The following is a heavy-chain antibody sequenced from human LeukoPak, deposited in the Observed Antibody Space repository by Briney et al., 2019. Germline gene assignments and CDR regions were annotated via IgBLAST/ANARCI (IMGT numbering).Heavy chain of an antibody. CDR3: ARDLPDYYDSSGYYYYSLAFDI. CDR1: GYTFTGYY. D-gene: IGHD3-22*01. J-gene: IGHJ3*02. CDR2: INPNSGGT. V-gene: IGHV1-2*06. Sequence: ASVKVSCKASGYTFTGYYMHWVRQAPGQGLEWMGRINPNSGGTNYAQKFQGRVTMTRDTSISTAYMELSRLRSDDTAVYYCARDLPDYYDSSGYYYYSLAFDIWGQGTMVTVSS.